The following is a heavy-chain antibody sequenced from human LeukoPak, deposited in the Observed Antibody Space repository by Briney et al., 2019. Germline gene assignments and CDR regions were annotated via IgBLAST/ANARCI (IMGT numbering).Heavy chain of an antibody. CDR1: GFTFSSYA. V-gene: IGHV3-23*01. CDR3: ARVYLSQQLVPGLDY. D-gene: IGHD6-13*01. Sequence: GGSLRLSCAASGFTFSSYAMSWVRQAPGKGLEWVSAISGSGGSTYYADSVKGRFTISRDNSKNTLYLQMNSLRAEDTAVYYCARVYLSQQLVPGLDYWGQGTLVTVSS. J-gene: IGHJ4*02. CDR2: ISGSGGST.